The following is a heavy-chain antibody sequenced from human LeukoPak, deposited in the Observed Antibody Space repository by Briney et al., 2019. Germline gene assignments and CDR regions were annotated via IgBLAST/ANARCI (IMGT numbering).Heavy chain of an antibody. CDR1: GFTFSSYW. J-gene: IGHJ4*02. CDR2: IKEDGSAK. V-gene: IGHV3-7*04. Sequence: PGGSLRLSCTASGFTFSSYWMNWVRQAPGKGLEWVANIKEDGSAKYSVDSVKGRFTISRGNAKNTLYLQMNSLRAEDTAVYYCARDSPGYGAYDLGWGQGTLVTVSS. CDR3: ARDSPGYGAYDLG. D-gene: IGHD5-12*01.